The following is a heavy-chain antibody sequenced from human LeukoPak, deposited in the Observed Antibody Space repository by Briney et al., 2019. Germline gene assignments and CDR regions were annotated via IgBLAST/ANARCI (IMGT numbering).Heavy chain of an antibody. CDR3: AANLGLAVAGITY. J-gene: IGHJ4*02. V-gene: IGHV1-69*05. Sequence: SAKVSCKASGGTFSSYAISWVRQAPGQGLEWMGGIIPIFGTANYAQKFQGRVTITTDESTSTAYMELSSLRSEDTAVYYCAANLGLAVAGITYWGQGTLVTVSS. D-gene: IGHD6-19*01. CDR2: IIPIFGTA. CDR1: GGTFSSYA.